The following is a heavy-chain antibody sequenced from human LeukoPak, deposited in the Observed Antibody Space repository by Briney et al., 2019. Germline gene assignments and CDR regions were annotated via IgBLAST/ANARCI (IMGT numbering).Heavy chain of an antibody. Sequence: PSETLSLTCTVSDAPISSYYWSWIRRPPGKGLAWIGYIYYSGSTNYNPSLKSRVTISVDTPKNQFSLKLSSVTAADTAVYYCARESLGGSDAFDIWGQGTMVTVSS. J-gene: IGHJ3*02. CDR3: ARESLGGSDAFDI. D-gene: IGHD1-14*01. CDR2: IYYSGST. CDR1: DAPISSYY. V-gene: IGHV4-59*01.